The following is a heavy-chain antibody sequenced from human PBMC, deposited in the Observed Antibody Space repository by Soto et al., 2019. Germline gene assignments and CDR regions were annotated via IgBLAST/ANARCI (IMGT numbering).Heavy chain of an antibody. CDR2: ISSSSSTI. V-gene: IGHV3-48*02. D-gene: IGHD6-6*01. CDR1: GFTFSSYS. CDR3: ARSPRAARPFSSYYYYGMDV. J-gene: IGHJ6*02. Sequence: VSLRLSCAASGFTFSSYSMNWVRQAPGKGLEWVSYISSSSSTIYYADSVKGRFTISRDNAKNSLYLQMNSLRDEDTAVYYCARSPRAARPFSSYYYYGMDVWGQGTTVTVSS.